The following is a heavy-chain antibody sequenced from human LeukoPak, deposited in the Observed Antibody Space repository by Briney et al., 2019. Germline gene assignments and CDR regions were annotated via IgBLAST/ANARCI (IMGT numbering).Heavy chain of an antibody. CDR3: ARDIRRGWYYFDY. CDR1: GYTFINYN. D-gene: IGHD6-19*01. Sequence: ASVKVSSTASGYTFINYNIHWGRQAPGQGLEWMGIIFPSGGSTIYAQKFRGRVTMTRDTSTSTVYMELSSLRPEDTAVYYCARDIRRGWYYFDYWGQGTLVTVSS. CDR2: IFPSGGST. V-gene: IGHV1-46*01. J-gene: IGHJ4*02.